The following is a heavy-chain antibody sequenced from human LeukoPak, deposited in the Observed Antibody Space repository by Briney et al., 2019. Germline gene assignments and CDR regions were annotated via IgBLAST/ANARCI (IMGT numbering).Heavy chain of an antibody. Sequence: GGSLRLSCAASGFTFSSYSMNWVRQAPGKGLEWVSSISSGSSYIYYADSVKGRFTISRDNAKNSLYLQMNSLRAEDTAVYYCARGGGGNPYYFDYWGQGTLVTVSS. CDR3: ARGGGGNPYYFDY. V-gene: IGHV3-21*01. J-gene: IGHJ4*02. D-gene: IGHD2-15*01. CDR1: GFTFSSYS. CDR2: ISSGSSYI.